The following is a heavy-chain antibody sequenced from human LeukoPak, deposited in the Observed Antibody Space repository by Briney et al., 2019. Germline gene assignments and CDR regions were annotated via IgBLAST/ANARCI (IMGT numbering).Heavy chain of an antibody. Sequence: SETLSLTCTVSGGSISSTAYYWDWIRQPPGKWLEWIGSIYYSETTYYNSSLKSRVTISLNTSKNQFSLRLTSVTAADTAVYYCARQVSDYYYYYIDVWGKGATVTVSS. D-gene: IGHD5/OR15-5a*01. V-gene: IGHV4-39*01. J-gene: IGHJ6*03. CDR2: IYYSETT. CDR1: GGSISSTAYY. CDR3: ARQVSDYYYYYIDV.